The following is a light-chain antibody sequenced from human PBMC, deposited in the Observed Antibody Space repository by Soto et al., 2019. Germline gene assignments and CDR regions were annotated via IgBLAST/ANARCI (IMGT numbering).Light chain of an antibody. V-gene: IGKV3-20*01. Sequence: VLTQSPGTLSLSPGEMATFSCRASQSISSSYLAWYQHKPGQAPRLLIYGASSRATGIPHRFSGSGSGTDFTLTISRLEPEDCGMYYCPQYGGSPPYTFGQGTRLEIK. CDR3: PQYGGSPPYT. CDR1: QSISSSY. J-gene: IGKJ2*01. CDR2: GAS.